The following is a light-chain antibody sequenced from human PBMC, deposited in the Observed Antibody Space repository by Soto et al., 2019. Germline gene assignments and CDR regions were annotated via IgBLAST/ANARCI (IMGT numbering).Light chain of an antibody. CDR2: DTS. CDR1: TGAVTSGHY. Sequence: QAVATQEPSLTVSPGGTVTLTCGSSTGAVTSGHYPYWFQQKPGQAPRTLIYDTSNKHSWTPARFSGSLLGGKAALTLSGAQPEDEAEYYCLLSYSGADAVFGGGTQLTVL. J-gene: IGLJ7*01. V-gene: IGLV7-46*01. CDR3: LLSYSGADAV.